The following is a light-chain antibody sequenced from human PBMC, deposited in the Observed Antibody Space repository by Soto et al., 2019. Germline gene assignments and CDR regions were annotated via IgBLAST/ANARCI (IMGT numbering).Light chain of an antibody. V-gene: IGKV3-20*01. CDR3: QQYGASPPYT. CDR1: RSFASSY. CDR2: AAS. Sequence: EIVLTQSPGTLSLSPGERATLSCRASRSFASSYLAWYQQKPAQPPRLLIYAASIRATGIPDRFSGSGSGKDFTLTINRLEPDDIAVYYCQQYGASPPYTFGQGTRLEIK. J-gene: IGKJ2*01.